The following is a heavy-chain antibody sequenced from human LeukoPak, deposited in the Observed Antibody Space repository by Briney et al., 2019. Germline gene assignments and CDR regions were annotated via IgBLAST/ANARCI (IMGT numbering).Heavy chain of an antibody. CDR3: AKDFGWFGEEYYMDV. V-gene: IGHV3-30*02. Sequence: GGSLRLSCAASGFTFSSYGMHWVRQAPGKGLEWVAFIRYDGSNKYYADSVKGRFTISRDNSKNTLYLQMNSLRAEDTAVYYGAKDFGWFGEEYYMDVWGKGTTVTISS. CDR1: GFTFSSYG. D-gene: IGHD3-10*01. CDR2: IRYDGSNK. J-gene: IGHJ6*03.